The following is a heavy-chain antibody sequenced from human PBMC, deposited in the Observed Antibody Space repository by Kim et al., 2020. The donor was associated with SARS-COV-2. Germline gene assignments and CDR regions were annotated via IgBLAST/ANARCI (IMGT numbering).Heavy chain of an antibody. V-gene: IGHV3-43*02. J-gene: IGHJ3*02. CDR2: ISGDGGST. CDR3: AKDILPTPGIAVAGTPGAFDI. CDR1: GFTFDDYA. D-gene: IGHD6-19*01. Sequence: GGSLRLSCAASGFTFDDYAMHWVRQAPGKGLEWVSLISGDGGSTYYADSVKGRFTISRDNSKNSLYLQMNSLRTEDTALYYCAKDILPTPGIAVAGTPGAFDIWGQGTMVTVSS.